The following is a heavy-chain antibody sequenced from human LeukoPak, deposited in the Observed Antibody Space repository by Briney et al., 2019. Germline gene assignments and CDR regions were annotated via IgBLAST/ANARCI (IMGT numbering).Heavy chain of an antibody. D-gene: IGHD5-12*01. J-gene: IGHJ4*02. CDR3: ARAPDSDSGYDYFDY. V-gene: IGHV5-10-1*01. Sequence: GESLKISCRGSGYRFTNYWITWVRQMPGKGVGWMGKIDPSDSYTNYSPSFQGHVTISADKSISTDYLQWSSLKASDTAMYYCARAPDSDSGYDYFDYWGQGTLVTVSS. CDR1: GYRFTNYW. CDR2: IDPSDSYT.